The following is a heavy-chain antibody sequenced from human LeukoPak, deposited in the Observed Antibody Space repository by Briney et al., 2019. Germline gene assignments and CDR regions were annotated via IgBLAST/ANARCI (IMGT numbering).Heavy chain of an antibody. CDR3: ARQMNDVTTGYFDY. D-gene: IGHD1-1*01. CDR1: GASISSSSYY. J-gene: IGHJ4*02. V-gene: IGHV4-39*01. Sequence: SETLSLTCTVAGASISSSSYYWGWIRQPPGKGLEWIGTIYYRGSTSYNPSLKSRATISVDTSKNQVSLKLSSVTAADTAVYYCARQMNDVTTGYFDYWGQGTPITVSS. CDR2: IYYRGST.